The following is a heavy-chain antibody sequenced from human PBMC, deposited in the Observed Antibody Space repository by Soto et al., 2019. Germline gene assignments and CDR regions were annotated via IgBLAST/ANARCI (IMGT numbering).Heavy chain of an antibody. Sequence: QVQLVQSGDEVKKPGASVKVSCKASGYIFVNYGIAWVRQAPGQGLEWMGWISPYTGNTHSATKVQGRLTMTTDTSTSKAYMDLGSLTPDDTAVYYYVMVDNYVTPTPQDVWGQGTTVTVSS. CDR2: ISPYTGNT. V-gene: IGHV1-18*01. CDR3: VMVDNYVTPTPQDV. D-gene: IGHD3-16*01. CDR1: GYIFVNYG. J-gene: IGHJ6*02.